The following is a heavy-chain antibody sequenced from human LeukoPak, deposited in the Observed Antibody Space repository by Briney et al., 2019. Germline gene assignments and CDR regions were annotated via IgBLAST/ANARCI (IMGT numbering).Heavy chain of an antibody. Sequence: SVKVSCKASGGSFSSYAISWVRQAPGLGLEWMGGIVPVFGTPNYAQKFQGRVTITADESTSTAYMELSSLRSEDTAVYYCARPGRTPAPHDAFDIWGQGTMVTVSS. CDR3: ARPGRTPAPHDAFDI. CDR1: GGSFSSYA. CDR2: IVPVFGTP. J-gene: IGHJ3*02. D-gene: IGHD1-26*01. V-gene: IGHV1-69*01.